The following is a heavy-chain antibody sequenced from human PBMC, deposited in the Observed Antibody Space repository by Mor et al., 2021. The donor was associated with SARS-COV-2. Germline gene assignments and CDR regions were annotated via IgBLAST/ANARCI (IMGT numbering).Heavy chain of an antibody. J-gene: IGHJ3*02. CDR2: INPNSGGT. V-gene: IGHV1-2*02. CDR3: ASAVGGWEPGRI. D-gene: IGHD1-26*01. Sequence: GWINPNSGGTNYAQKFQGRVTMTRDTSISTAYMELSRLRSDDTAVYYCASAVGGWEPGRIWGQGTMVTVSS.